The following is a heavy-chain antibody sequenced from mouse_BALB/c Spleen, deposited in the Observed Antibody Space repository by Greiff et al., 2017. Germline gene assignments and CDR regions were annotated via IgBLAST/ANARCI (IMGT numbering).Heavy chain of an antibody. J-gene: IGHJ3*01. D-gene: IGHD3-1*01. CDR3: ARQLGAWFAY. CDR1: GFNIKDTY. Sequence: DVQLQESGAELVKPGASVKLSCTASGFNIKDTYMHWVKQRPEQGLEWIGRIDPANGNTKYDPKFQGKATIKADTSSNTAYLQLSSLTSEDTAVYYCARQLGAWFAYWGQGTLVTVSA. V-gene: IGHV14-3*02. CDR2: IDPANGNT.